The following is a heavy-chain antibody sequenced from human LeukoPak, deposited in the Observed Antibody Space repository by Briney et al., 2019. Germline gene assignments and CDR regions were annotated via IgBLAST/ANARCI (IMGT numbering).Heavy chain of an antibody. Sequence: GGSPRLSCAVSGALRGYWITWVRQAPGKGLEWVANVHPGGSEKYYADSVRGRFTISRDTARNLVFLQMNSLRGEDTAVYYCARDLYGGTFDYWGQGSLVTVSS. V-gene: IGHV3-7*01. CDR2: VHPGGSEK. CDR1: GALRGYW. D-gene: IGHD4-23*01. CDR3: ARDLYGGTFDY. J-gene: IGHJ4*02.